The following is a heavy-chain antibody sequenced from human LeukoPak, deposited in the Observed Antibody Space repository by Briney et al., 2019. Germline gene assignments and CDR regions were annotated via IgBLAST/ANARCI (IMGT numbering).Heavy chain of an antibody. CDR1: GYTFTDSF. D-gene: IGHD4-17*01. CDR2: IKSNSGGT. V-gene: IGHV1-2*02. J-gene: IGHJ4*02. Sequence: ASVKVSCKASGYTFTDSFMHWVRQAPGQGLEGMGWIKSNSGGTTYAQKFQGRVTMTRDTSISTAYIDLSRLRFDDTAVYYCARGKVDGDDFDYWGQGTLVTVSP. CDR3: ARGKVDGDDFDY.